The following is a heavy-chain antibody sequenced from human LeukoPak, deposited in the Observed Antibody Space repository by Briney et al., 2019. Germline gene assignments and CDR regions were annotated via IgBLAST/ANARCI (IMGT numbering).Heavy chain of an antibody. V-gene: IGHV4-34*01. J-gene: IGHJ4*02. Sequence: SETLSLTCAVYGGSFSGYYWSWIRQPPGKGLEWIGEINHSGSTNYNPSLKSRVTISVDTSKNQFSLKLSSVTAADTAVYYCARNYGDCDFDYWGQGTLVTVSS. CDR1: GGSFSGYY. CDR2: INHSGST. D-gene: IGHD4-17*01. CDR3: ARNYGDCDFDY.